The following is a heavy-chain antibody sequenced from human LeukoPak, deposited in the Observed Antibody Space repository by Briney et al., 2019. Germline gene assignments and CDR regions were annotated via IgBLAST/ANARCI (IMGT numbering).Heavy chain of an antibody. CDR3: ARDNDILTGYPDY. V-gene: IGHV3-33*01. Sequence: GRSLRLSCAASGFTFSSYGMHWVRQAPGKGLEWVAVIWYDGSKKYNADSVKGRFTISRDNSKNTLYLQMNSLRAEDTAVYYCARDNDILTGYPDYWGQGTLVTVSS. CDR1: GFTFSSYG. D-gene: IGHD3-9*01. J-gene: IGHJ4*02. CDR2: IWYDGSKK.